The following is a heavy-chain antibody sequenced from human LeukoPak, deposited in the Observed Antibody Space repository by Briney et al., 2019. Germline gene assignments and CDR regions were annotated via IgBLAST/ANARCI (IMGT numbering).Heavy chain of an antibody. Sequence: ASVKVSCKASGYTFTSYYMHWVRQAPGQGLEWMGIINPSGGSTSYAQKFQGRVTMTRDTSTSTVYMELSSLRSEDTAVYYCARDPLIRKELYYYYYYMDVWGKGTTVTVSS. CDR2: INPSGGST. CDR3: ARDPLIRKELYYYYYYMDV. V-gene: IGHV1-46*01. D-gene: IGHD3-10*01. J-gene: IGHJ6*03. CDR1: GYTFTSYY.